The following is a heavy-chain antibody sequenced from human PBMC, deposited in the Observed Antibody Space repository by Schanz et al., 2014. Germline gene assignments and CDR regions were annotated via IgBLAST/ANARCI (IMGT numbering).Heavy chain of an antibody. CDR1: GYTFTDYP. V-gene: IGHV1-3*01. J-gene: IGHJ3*02. Sequence: QVQLVQSGAEVKKPGASVKVSCKTSGYTFTDYPINWVRQAPGRRLEWMGWINVGNGNMKYSQKFQGRVTMTTDTSTSTAYMELRSLRSDDTALYYCTRGGYSYALSAFDIWGQGTMVTVSS. CDR3: TRGGYSYALSAFDI. D-gene: IGHD5-18*01. CDR2: INVGNGNM.